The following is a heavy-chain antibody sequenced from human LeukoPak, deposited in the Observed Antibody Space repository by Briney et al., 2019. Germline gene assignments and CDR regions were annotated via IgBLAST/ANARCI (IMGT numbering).Heavy chain of an antibody. D-gene: IGHD2-2*02. Sequence: SETLSLTCTVSGGSISSSSYYWGWIRQPPGKGLEWIGYIYYSGSTNYNPSLKSRVTISVDTSKNQFSLKLSSVTAADTAVYYCAREPAAILGYYYYMDVWGKGTTVTVSS. CDR2: IYYSGST. CDR1: GGSISSSSYY. CDR3: AREPAAILGYYYYMDV. V-gene: IGHV4-61*01. J-gene: IGHJ6*03.